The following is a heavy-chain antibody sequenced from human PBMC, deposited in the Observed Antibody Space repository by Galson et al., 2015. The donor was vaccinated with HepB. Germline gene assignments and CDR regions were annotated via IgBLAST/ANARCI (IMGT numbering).Heavy chain of an antibody. Sequence: SLRLSCAASGFTFSSYGMHWVRQAPGKGLEWVAVILYDGSNKYYADSVKGRFTISRDNSKNTLYLQMNSLRAEDTAVYYCARARYYPYSSGWTFDYWGQGTLVTVSS. CDR3: ARARYYPYSSGWTFDY. D-gene: IGHD6-19*01. CDR1: GFTFSSYG. J-gene: IGHJ4*02. V-gene: IGHV3-33*05. CDR2: ILYDGSNK.